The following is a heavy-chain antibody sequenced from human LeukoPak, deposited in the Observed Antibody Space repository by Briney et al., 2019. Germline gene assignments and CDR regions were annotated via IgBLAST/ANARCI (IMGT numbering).Heavy chain of an antibody. J-gene: IGHJ5*02. D-gene: IGHD3-3*01. Sequence: PGGSLRLSCAASGFTFSSYAMSWVRQAPGKGLEWVSAISGSGGRTYYADSVKGRFTISRDNSKNTLYLQMNSLRAEDKAVYYCARDRAPSSFWSGFPPGFDPWGQGTLVTVSS. V-gene: IGHV3-23*01. CDR2: ISGSGGRT. CDR1: GFTFSSYA. CDR3: ARDRAPSSFWSGFPPGFDP.